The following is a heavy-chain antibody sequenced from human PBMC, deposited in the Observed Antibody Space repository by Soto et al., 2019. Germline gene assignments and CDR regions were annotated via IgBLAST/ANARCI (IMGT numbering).Heavy chain of an antibody. CDR2: IKSDGSSI. V-gene: IGHV3-74*01. J-gene: IGHJ4*02. CDR1: GFTFSSYW. CDR3: ARGGFSGSGSYIQGDY. D-gene: IGHD3-10*01. Sequence: EVQLVESGGGLVQPGGSLRLSCAASGFTFSSYWMHWVRQAPGKGLVWVSRIKSDGSSISYADSVKGRFTISRDNAKNTLSLQMNSLRAEDTAVYYCARGGFSGSGSYIQGDYWGQGTLVTVSS.